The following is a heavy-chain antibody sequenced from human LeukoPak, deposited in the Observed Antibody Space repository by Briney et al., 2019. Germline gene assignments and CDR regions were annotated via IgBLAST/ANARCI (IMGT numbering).Heavy chain of an antibody. CDR2: ISSSGSTI. Sequence: GGSLRLSCAASGFTFSDYYMSWIRQAPGKGLEWVSYISSSGSTIYYADSVKGRFTISRGNAKNSLYLQMNSLRAEDTAVYYCARDFSAVAGTGWFDPWGQGTLVTVSS. D-gene: IGHD6-19*01. CDR3: ARDFSAVAGTGWFDP. CDR1: GFTFSDYY. V-gene: IGHV3-11*01. J-gene: IGHJ5*02.